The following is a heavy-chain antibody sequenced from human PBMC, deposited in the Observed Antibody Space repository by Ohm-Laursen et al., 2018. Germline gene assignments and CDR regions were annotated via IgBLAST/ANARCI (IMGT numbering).Heavy chain of an antibody. V-gene: IGHV1-46*01. CDR2: INPSGGST. D-gene: IGHD3-9*01. J-gene: IGHJ4*02. CDR1: GYTFTSYY. CDR3: AREGGTLRYFPRPMRH. Sequence: ASVKVSCKTSGYTFTSYYMHWVRQAPGQGLEWMGIINPSGGSTSYAQKFQGRVTMTRDTSTSTVYMELSSLRSEDTAVYYCAREGGTLRYFPRPMRHWGQGTLVTVSS.